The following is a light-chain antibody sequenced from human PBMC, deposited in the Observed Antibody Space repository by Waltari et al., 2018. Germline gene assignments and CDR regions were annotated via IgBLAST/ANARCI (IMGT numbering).Light chain of an antibody. V-gene: IGKV3-15*01. CDR3: QQYSNWPPLT. CDR2: GAS. Sequence: EIVMTQSPATLSVSPGERATLSCRASQSVSSNLAWYQQKAGQAPRLLIYGASTRATGIAARFSGSGSEKEFTLTISSLQSEDFAVYYCQQYSNWPPLTFGGGTKVEIK. CDR1: QSVSSN. J-gene: IGKJ4*01.